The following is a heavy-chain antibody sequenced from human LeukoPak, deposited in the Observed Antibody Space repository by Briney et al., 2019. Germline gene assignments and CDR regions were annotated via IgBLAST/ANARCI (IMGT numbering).Heavy chain of an antibody. D-gene: IGHD2-15*01. CDR1: GGSLSSYY. CDR2: IYYSGSS. V-gene: IGHV4-59*01. CDR3: ARVVVVAASHYFDY. Sequence: SETLSLTCTASGGSLSSYYWSWIRQPPGKGLEWIGFIYYSGSSNYNPSLKSRVTISVDTSKNQFSLRLTSVTAADTAVYYCARVVVVAASHYFDYWGQGTLVTVSS. J-gene: IGHJ4*02.